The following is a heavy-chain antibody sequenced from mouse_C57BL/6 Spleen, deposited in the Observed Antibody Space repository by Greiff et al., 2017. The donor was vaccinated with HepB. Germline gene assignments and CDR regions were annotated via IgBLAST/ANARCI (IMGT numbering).Heavy chain of an antibody. J-gene: IGHJ3*01. CDR2: IYPGDGDT. CDR3: AGRGYDYREFDY. D-gene: IGHD2-4*01. Sequence: QVQLQQSGAELVKPGASVKISCKASGYAFSSYWMNWVKQRPGKGLEWIGQIYPGDGDTNYNGKFKGKATLTANKSSSTAYMQLSSLTSEVSAVYFCAGRGYDYREFDYWGKGTTVTVSA. V-gene: IGHV1-80*01. CDR1: GYAFSSYW.